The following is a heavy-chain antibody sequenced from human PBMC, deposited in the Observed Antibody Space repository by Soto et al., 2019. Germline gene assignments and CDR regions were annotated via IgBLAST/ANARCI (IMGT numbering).Heavy chain of an antibody. CDR3: AHRAGTARCDAFDI. D-gene: IGHD1-1*01. Sequence: QITLKESGPTLVKPTQTLTLTCTFSGFSLSTSGVGVAWIRQPPGKALEWLALIYWDDDKRYSPSLKSRLTITKDTSKNQVVLTMTNMDPVDTATYYCAHRAGTARCDAFDIWGQGTMVTVSS. CDR1: GFSLSTSGVG. V-gene: IGHV2-5*02. CDR2: IYWDDDK. J-gene: IGHJ3*02.